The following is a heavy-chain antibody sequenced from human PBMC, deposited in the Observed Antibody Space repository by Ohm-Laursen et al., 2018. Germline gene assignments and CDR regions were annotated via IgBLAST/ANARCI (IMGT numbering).Heavy chain of an antibody. J-gene: IGHJ4*02. CDR3: AGDALAVDY. CDR1: GGSISSYY. V-gene: IGHV4-59*01. Sequence: TLSLTCTVSGGSISSYYWSWIRQAPGKGLEWIGCISYSGSTNYNPSLKSRVTISIDTSKNQFSLKLSSATAADTALYYCAGDALAVDYWGQGTLVTVSS. CDR2: ISYSGST.